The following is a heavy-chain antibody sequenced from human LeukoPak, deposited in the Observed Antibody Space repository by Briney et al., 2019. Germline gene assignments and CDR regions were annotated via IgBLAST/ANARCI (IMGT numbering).Heavy chain of an antibody. J-gene: IGHJ4*02. CDR1: GFTFSNFG. CDR3: AKGYYYDSSGYYQHFDH. CDR2: MSYDGSNQ. D-gene: IGHD3-22*01. Sequence: PGRSLRLSCAASGFTFSNFGIHWVRQAPGKGLEWVALMSYDGSNQYYADSVKGRFTISRDNSKNTLYLQMNSLRAEDTAVYYCAKGYYYDSSGYYQHFDHWGQGTLVTVSS. V-gene: IGHV3-30*18.